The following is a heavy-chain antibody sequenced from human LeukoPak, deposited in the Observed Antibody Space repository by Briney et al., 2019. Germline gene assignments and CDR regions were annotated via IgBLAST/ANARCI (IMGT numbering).Heavy chain of an antibody. Sequence: PSETLSLTCAVYGGSFSGYYWSWIRQPPGKGLEWIGEINHSGSTNYNPSLKSRVTISVDTSKNQFSLKLSSVTAADTAVYYCARGRGSVVVPAAMYYFDYWGQGTLVTVSS. D-gene: IGHD2-2*01. CDR1: GGSFSGYY. J-gene: IGHJ4*02. CDR3: ARGRGSVVVPAAMYYFDY. CDR2: INHSGST. V-gene: IGHV4-34*01.